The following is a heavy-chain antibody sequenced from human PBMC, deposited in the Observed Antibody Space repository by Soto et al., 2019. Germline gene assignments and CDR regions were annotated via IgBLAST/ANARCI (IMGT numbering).Heavy chain of an antibody. Sequence: SETLSLTCTVSGGSISSGDYYWSWIRQPPGKGLEWIGYIYYSGSTYYNPSLKSRVTISVDTSKNQYSLKLSSVTAADTAVYYCASCRDYGRFDYWGQGTLVTVSS. CDR2: IYYSGST. CDR1: GGSISSGDYY. V-gene: IGHV4-30-4*01. J-gene: IGHJ4*02. CDR3: ASCRDYGRFDY. D-gene: IGHD4-17*01.